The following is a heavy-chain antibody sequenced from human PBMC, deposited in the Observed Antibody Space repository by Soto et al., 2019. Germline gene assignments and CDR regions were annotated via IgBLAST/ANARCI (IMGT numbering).Heavy chain of an antibody. Sequence: GGSLRLSCASSGFTFSDFGMSWVRQAPGKGLEWVAVISASADATYYAASVKGRFTLSRDNSRNILYLQMNSLTVADTAVYYCAKKLTTYAVDPADYWGQGTQVTVSS. CDR2: ISASADAT. CDR1: GFTFSDFG. CDR3: AKKLTTYAVDPADY. V-gene: IGHV3-23*01. J-gene: IGHJ4*02. D-gene: IGHD3-3*01.